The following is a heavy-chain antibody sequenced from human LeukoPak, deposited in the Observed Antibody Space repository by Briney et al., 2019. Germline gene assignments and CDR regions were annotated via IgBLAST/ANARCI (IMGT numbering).Heavy chain of an antibody. CDR3: AKDACSTTNCYGGFDS. V-gene: IGHV3-23*01. CDR2: ISGSGGST. D-gene: IGHD2-2*01. Sequence: GGSLRLSCAASGFTFSSYAMSWVRQAPGKGLEWVSAISGSGGSTYYADSVKGRFTISRDNSQNTLFLQMNSLRAEDTALYYCAKDACSTTNCYGGFDSWGQGTLITVSS. J-gene: IGHJ5*01. CDR1: GFTFSSYA.